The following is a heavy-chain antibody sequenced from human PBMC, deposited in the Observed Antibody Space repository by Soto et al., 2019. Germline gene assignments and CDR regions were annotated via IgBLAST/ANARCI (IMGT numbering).Heavy chain of an antibody. D-gene: IGHD3-16*01. V-gene: IGHV3-30*18. CDR3: AKDLLGGGVGVPGFDS. J-gene: IGHJ4*02. CDR2: ISSDGSDK. CDR1: GFSFSDYG. Sequence: QVQLVESGGGVVQPGRSLRLSCAGSGFSFSDYGINWVRQAPGKGLEWVSVISSDGSDKYYADSVKGRFTISRDNSKSTVFLRMNSLRAEDTAVYFCAKDLLGGGVGVPGFDSWGQGTRVNVSS.